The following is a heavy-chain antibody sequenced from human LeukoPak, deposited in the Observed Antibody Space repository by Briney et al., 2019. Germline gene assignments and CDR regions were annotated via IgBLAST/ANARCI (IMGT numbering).Heavy chain of an antibody. CDR2: INPNSGGT. CDR1: GYTFTGYY. CDR3: ARAQRGYSYGCFNC. Sequence: ASVKVSCKASGYTFTGYYMHWVRQAPGQGLEWMGRINPNSGGTNYAEKVQGRVTMTRDTSISTAYMELSRLRSDDTAVYYCARAQRGYSYGCFNCWGQGTLVTVSS. D-gene: IGHD5-18*01. J-gene: IGHJ4*02. V-gene: IGHV1-2*06.